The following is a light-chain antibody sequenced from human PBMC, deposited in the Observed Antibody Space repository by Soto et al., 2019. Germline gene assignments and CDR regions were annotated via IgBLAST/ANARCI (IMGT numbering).Light chain of an antibody. CDR1: QSISSY. J-gene: IGKJ1*01. CDR2: AAS. CDR3: QQSYSTPPT. V-gene: IGKV1-39*01. Sequence: DIQMTQSPSSLSASVRDKIKITCRASQSISSYLNWYQQKPGKAPKLLIYAASSLQSGVPSRFSGSGPGTDFTLTISSLQPEDFATYYCQQSYSTPPTFGQGTKVDIK.